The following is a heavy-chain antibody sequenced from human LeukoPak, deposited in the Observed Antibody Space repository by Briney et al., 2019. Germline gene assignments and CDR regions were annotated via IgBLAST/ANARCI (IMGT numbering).Heavy chain of an antibody. CDR1: GFAFGDFA. J-gene: IGHJ4*02. V-gene: IGHV3-49*04. D-gene: IGHD3-9*01. CDR2: IRSKSYSGTT. Sequence: PGRSLRLSCTASGFAFGDFAMSWVRQAPGKGLEWVAFIRSKSYSGTTEHAASVKGRFTISRDVSKSIAYLQMNSLNTDDTAVYYCTRVIRLSGGRYYFDYWGQGTLVTVSS. CDR3: TRVIRLSGGRYYFDY.